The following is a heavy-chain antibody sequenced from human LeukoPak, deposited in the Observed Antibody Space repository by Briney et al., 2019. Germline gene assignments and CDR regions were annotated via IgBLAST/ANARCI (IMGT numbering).Heavy chain of an antibody. J-gene: IGHJ4*02. CDR2: IYYSGST. Sequence: SETLSLTCTVSGGSISSSSYYWGWIRQPPGKGLEWIGSIYYSGSTYYNPSLKSRVTVSVDTSKNQFSLKLSSVTAADTAVYYCARGHLIVVVTWGQGTLVTVSS. V-gene: IGHV4-39*07. CDR1: GGSISSSSYY. CDR3: ARGHLIVVVT. D-gene: IGHD3-22*01.